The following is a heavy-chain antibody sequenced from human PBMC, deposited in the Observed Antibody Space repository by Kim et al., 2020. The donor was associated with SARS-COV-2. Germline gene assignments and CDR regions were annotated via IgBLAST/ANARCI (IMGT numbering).Heavy chain of an antibody. CDR3: ARWWRNGLTVTPHLVFYYG. V-gene: IGHV1-69*13. CDR1: EGTFSSYA. CDR2: IIPIFGTA. D-gene: IGHD4-17*01. J-gene: IGHJ6*01. Sequence: SVKVSCKASEGTFSSYAISWVRQAPGQGLEWMGGIIPIFGTANYAQKYQGRVTITADESTSTAYMELSSLRPEDTAVYYCARWWRNGLTVTPHLVFYYG.